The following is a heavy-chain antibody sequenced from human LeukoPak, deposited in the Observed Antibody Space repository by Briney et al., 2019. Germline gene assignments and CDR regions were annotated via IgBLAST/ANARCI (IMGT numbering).Heavy chain of an antibody. V-gene: IGHV3-7*01. CDR3: ARDPYGSGGYYDY. Sequence: PGGSLRLSCAASGFTVSSNYMSWVRQAPGKGLEWVANIKEDGSEKYYVDSVKGRFTISRDNAKNSLYLQMNSLRAEDTAVYYCARDPYGSGGYYDYWGQGTLVTVSS. D-gene: IGHD3-10*01. J-gene: IGHJ4*02. CDR1: GFTVSSNY. CDR2: IKEDGSEK.